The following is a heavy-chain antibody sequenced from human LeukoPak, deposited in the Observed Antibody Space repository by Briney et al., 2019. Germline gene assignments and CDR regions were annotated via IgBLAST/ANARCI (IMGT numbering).Heavy chain of an antibody. V-gene: IGHV3-20*04. CDR2: INWNGGST. CDR1: GFTFDSYG. J-gene: IGHJ4*02. CDR3: ARTTDLEMATIFDY. Sequence: GGSLRLSCAASGFTFDSYGMSWVRQAPGRGLEWVCGINWNGGSTGYADSVKGRFTISRDNAKNSLYLQMNSLRAEDTALYYCARTTDLEMATIFDYWGQGTLVTVSS. D-gene: IGHD5-24*01.